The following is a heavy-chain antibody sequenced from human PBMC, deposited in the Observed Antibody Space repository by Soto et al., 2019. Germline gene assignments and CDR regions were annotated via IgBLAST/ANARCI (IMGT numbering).Heavy chain of an antibody. Sequence: QLQLQESGPGLVKPSETLSLTCTVSGGSISSSSYYWGWIRQPPGKGLEWIGSIYYSGSTYYNPSLKSRVTISVDTSKNQFSLKLSSVTAADTAVYYCARRPGRTQLERFPFDYWGQGTLVTVSS. J-gene: IGHJ4*02. CDR3: ARRPGRTQLERFPFDY. CDR2: IYYSGST. V-gene: IGHV4-39*01. CDR1: GGSISSSSYY. D-gene: IGHD1-1*01.